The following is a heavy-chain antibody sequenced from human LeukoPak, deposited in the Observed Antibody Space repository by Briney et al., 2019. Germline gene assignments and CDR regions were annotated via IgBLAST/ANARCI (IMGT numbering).Heavy chain of an antibody. CDR2: IYYSGST. CDR3: ARVPGPRLAFDI. V-gene: IGHV4-59*01. Sequence: PETLSLTCTVSGGSISSYYWSWFRQPPGKGLEWIGYIYYSGSTNYNPSLKSRVTISVDTSKNQFSLKLSSVTAADTAVYYCARVPGPRLAFDIWGQGTMVTVSS. CDR1: GGSISSYY. J-gene: IGHJ3*02.